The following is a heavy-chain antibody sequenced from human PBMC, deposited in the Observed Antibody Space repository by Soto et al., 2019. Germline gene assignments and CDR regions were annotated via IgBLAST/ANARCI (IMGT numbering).Heavy chain of an antibody. CDR3: ATGAITIFGVVIVMSAFDI. V-gene: IGHV1-24*01. Sequence: ASVTVSCKVSGYTLTELSMHWVRQAPGKGLEWMGGFDPEDGETIYAQKFQGRVTMTEDTSTDTAYMELSSLRSEDTAVYYCATGAITIFGVVIVMSAFDIWGQGTMVTVSS. CDR2: FDPEDGET. J-gene: IGHJ3*02. CDR1: GYTLTELS. D-gene: IGHD3-3*01.